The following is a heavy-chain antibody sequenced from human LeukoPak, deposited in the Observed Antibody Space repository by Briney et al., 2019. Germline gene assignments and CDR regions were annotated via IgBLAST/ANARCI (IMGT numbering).Heavy chain of an antibody. CDR2: IYSGGKT. D-gene: IGHD2/OR15-2a*01. V-gene: IGHV3-53*01. CDR1: GLIVRSNY. J-gene: IGHJ4*02. CDR3: ARDLSYFDY. Sequence: GGSLRLSCAASGLIVRSNYISWVRQTSGKGLEWVSVIYSGGKTYYADSVKGRFTISRDDSKNTLYLQMNNVRAEDTAIYYCARDLSYFDYWGQGTLVTVSS.